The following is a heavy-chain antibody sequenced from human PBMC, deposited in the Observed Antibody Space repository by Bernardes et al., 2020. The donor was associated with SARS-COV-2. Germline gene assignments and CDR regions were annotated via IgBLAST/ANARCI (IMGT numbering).Heavy chain of an antibody. Sequence: GGSLRLSCAASGFTFSSYWMHWVRQAPGKVLVWVSRINSDGSSTSYADSVKGRFTISRDNAKNTLYLQMNSLRAEDTAVYHCARDPSYYYNGMDVWGQGTTVTVSS. CDR1: GFTFSSYW. CDR3: ARDPSYYYNGMDV. V-gene: IGHV3-74*01. CDR2: INSDGSST. J-gene: IGHJ6*02.